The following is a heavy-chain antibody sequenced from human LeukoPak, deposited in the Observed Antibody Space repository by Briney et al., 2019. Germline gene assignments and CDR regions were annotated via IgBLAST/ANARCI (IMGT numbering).Heavy chain of an antibody. J-gene: IGHJ4*02. CDR2: TSSSSSYI. CDR3: AREYGYNTFDY. Sequence: GGSLRLSCAASGFTFSSYNMNWVRQAPGKGLEWVSSTSSSSSYIYYADSVKGRFTISRDNAKNSLYLQMNSLRAEDTAVYYCAREYGYNTFDYWGQGTLVTVSS. CDR1: GFTFSSYN. D-gene: IGHD5-24*01. V-gene: IGHV3-21*01.